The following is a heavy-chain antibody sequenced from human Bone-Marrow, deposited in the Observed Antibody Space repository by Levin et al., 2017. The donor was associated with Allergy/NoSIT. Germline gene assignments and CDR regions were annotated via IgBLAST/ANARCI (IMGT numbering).Heavy chain of an antibody. CDR1: GFTFSNSG. CDR3: ARGGPGYGSSWYGYYYYMDV. CDR2: ISSTSHFI. V-gene: IGHV3-21*01. J-gene: IGHJ6*03. Sequence: PGGALRLSCAASGFTFSNSGMNWVRQAPGKGLEWVSSISSTSHFIYYADSVKGRFTISRDNAKNSLFLQMNSLRAEDTAVYYCARGGPGYGSSWYGYYYYMDVWGKGTTVTVSS. D-gene: IGHD6-13*01.